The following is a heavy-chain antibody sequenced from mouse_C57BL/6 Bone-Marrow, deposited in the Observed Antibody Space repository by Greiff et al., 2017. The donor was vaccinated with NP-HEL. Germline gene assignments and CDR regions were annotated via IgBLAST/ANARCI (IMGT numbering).Heavy chain of an antibody. V-gene: IGHV1-19*01. J-gene: IGHJ2*01. CDR2: INPYNGGT. D-gene: IGHD2-3*01. CDR1: GYTFTDYY. Sequence: EVQLQQSGPVLVKPGASVKMSCKASGYTFTDYYMNWVKQSHGKSLEWIGVINPYNGGTSYNQKFKGKATLTVDKSSSTAYMELNSLTSEDSAVYYCARLDGYNFDYWGQGTTLTVSS. CDR3: ARLDGYNFDY.